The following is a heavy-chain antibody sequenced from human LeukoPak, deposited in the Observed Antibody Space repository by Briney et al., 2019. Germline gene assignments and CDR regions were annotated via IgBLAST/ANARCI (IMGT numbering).Heavy chain of an antibody. J-gene: IGHJ3*02. CDR1: GGSVSSDSYF. CDR3: AREGRACGGDCYPDAFDI. D-gene: IGHD2-21*02. CDR2: IYYSGST. V-gene: IGHV4-61*01. Sequence: SETLSLTCTVSGGSVSSDSYFWTWIRQPPGKGLEWIGYIYYSGSTNYNPSLKSRVTISVDTSKNQFSLKLSSVTAAGTAVYYCAREGRACGGDCYPDAFDIWGQGTMVTVSS.